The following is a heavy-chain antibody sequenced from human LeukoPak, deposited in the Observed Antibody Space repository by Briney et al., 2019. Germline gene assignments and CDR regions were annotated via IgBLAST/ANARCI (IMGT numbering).Heavy chain of an antibody. J-gene: IGHJ5*02. CDR2: IYYSGNT. V-gene: IGHV4-30-4*08. CDR3: ARGDPSSWSNYFDP. CDR1: GGSISSGDYY. D-gene: IGHD6-13*01. Sequence: SETLSLTCTVSGGSISSGDYYWSWIRQPPGKGLEWIGYIYYSGNTYHNPSLKSRASISLDTSKNQFSLELSSVTAADTAVYYCARGDPSSWSNYFDPWGQGALVTVSS.